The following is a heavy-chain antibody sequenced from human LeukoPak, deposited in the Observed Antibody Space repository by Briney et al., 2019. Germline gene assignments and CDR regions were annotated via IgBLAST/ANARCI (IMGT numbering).Heavy chain of an antibody. V-gene: IGHV3-7*01. J-gene: IGHJ4*02. Sequence: QAGGSLRLSCAASGFTFSGYWMTWVRQAPGKGLEWVANINQDGTEKYYVDSVKGRFTISRDNAQNSLYLQMNSLRAEDTAVYYCARIYCSGGGCYESPYFDYWGQGILVTVSS. CDR3: ARIYCSGGGCYESPYFDY. CDR2: INQDGTEK. CDR1: GFTFSGYW. D-gene: IGHD2-15*01.